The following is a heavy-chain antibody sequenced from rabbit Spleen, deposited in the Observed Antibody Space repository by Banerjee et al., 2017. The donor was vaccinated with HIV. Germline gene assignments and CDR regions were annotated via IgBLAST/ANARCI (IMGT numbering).Heavy chain of an antibody. CDR3: VREVAAKFNL. J-gene: IGHJ4*01. D-gene: IGHD4-1*01. V-gene: IGHV1S40*01. Sequence: QSLEESGGDLVKPGASLTLTCTASGFSFSSGYWICWVRQAPEKGLEWIACIDMGGSTYYASWVNGRFTISRENTQNTLFLQLNSLTAADTAIYFCVREVAAKFNLWGPGTLVTVS. CDR2: IDMGGST. CDR1: GFSFSSGYW.